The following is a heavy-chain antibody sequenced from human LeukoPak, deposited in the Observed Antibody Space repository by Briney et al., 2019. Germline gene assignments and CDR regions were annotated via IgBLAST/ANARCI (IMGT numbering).Heavy chain of an antibody. CDR1: GASINGYF. CDR2: IYYSGNA. V-gene: IGHV4-59*01. CDR3: ARGGSSLDS. J-gene: IGHJ4*02. D-gene: IGHD6-13*01. Sequence: PSETPSLTCTVSGASINGYFWNWIRQPPGKGLEWIGYIYYSGNANYNPSLYNPSLKSRLTILVDTSKNQFSLKLSSVAAVDTAVYYCARGGSSLDSWGQGTLVTVSS.